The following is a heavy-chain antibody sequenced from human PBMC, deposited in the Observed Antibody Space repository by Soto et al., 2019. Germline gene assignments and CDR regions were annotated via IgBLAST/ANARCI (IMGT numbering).Heavy chain of an antibody. V-gene: IGHV3-30*03. Sequence: QVQLVESGGGVVQPGRSLRLSCAASGFTFSIYGMHWVRQAPGTGLEWVAVISYDGSNKYYADSVKGRFTISRDNSKNTLYLQMNSLRAEDTAVYYCATNGRTTVTTVFDYWGQGTLVTVSS. CDR3: ATNGRTTVTTVFDY. CDR1: GFTFSIYG. J-gene: IGHJ4*02. D-gene: IGHD4-17*01. CDR2: ISYDGSNK.